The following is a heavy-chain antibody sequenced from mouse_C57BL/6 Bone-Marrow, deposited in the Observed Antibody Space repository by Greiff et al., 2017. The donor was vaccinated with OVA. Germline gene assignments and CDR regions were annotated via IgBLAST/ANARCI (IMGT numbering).Heavy chain of an antibody. J-gene: IGHJ3*01. D-gene: IGHD1-1*01. CDR2: IYPRTGST. CDR1: GYTFTDYP. V-gene: IGHV1-78*01. Sequence: QVQLQQSDAELVRPGASVKLSCKASGYTFTDYPIHWMKQRPEQGLEWIGYIYPRTGSTNYNEKFKGKATLTAEKSSSTAYMQLTSLTSEDSAVYFCSRDYCSSSDDEFADWGQGTLVTVSA. CDR3: SRDYCSSSDDEFAD.